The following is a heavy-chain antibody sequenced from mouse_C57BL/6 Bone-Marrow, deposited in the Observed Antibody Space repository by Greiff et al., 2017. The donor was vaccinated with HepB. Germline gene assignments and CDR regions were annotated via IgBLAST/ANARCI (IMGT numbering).Heavy chain of an antibody. CDR3: ARSFITTVVARDFDY. CDR2: IYPGNGDT. CDR1: GYTFTSYN. V-gene: IGHV1-12*01. Sequence: LQQSGAELVRPGASVKMSCKASGYTFTSYNMHWVKQTPRQGLEWIGAIYPGNGDTSYNQKFKGKATLTVDKSSSTAYMQLSSLTSEDSAVYFCARSFITTVVARDFDYWGQGTTLTVSS. J-gene: IGHJ2*01. D-gene: IGHD1-1*01.